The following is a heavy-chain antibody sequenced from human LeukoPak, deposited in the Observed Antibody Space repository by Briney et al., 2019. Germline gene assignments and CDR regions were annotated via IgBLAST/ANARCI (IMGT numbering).Heavy chain of an antibody. J-gene: IGHJ4*02. V-gene: IGHV3-11*01. Sequence: GGSLRLSCAASGFTFSDYYRSWIRQAPGKGLEWVSYISSSGSTIYYADSVKGRFTISRDNAKNSLYLQMNSLRAEDTAVYYCARESEGGGYCSGASCYFDYWGQGTLVTVSS. CDR1: GFTFSDYY. CDR3: ARESEGGGYCSGASCYFDY. CDR2: ISSSGSTI. D-gene: IGHD2-15*01.